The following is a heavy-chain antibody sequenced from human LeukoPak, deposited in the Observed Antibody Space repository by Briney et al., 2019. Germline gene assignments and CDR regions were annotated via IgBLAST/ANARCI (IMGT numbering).Heavy chain of an antibody. D-gene: IGHD4-17*01. CDR2: IWYDGSKE. CDR1: GFTLSSYG. J-gene: IGHJ4*02. Sequence: GRSLRLSCAASGFTLSSYGMHWVRQAPGKGLEWVAVIWYDGSKEYYADSVKGRFTISRDNSKNTLYLQMNSLRAEDTAVYYCARMTTVTHYWGQGTLVTVSS. CDR3: ARMTTVTHY. V-gene: IGHV3-33*01.